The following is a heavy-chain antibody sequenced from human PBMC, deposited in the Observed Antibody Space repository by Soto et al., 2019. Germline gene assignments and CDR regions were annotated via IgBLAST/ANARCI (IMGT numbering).Heavy chain of an antibody. CDR2: INSDGSST. CDR3: AREDENYDSSGYYQYFAY. CDR1: GFTFSSYW. V-gene: IGHV3-74*01. D-gene: IGHD3-22*01. Sequence: GGSLRLSCAASGFTFSSYWMHWVRQAPGKGLVWVSRINSDGSSTSYADSVKGRFTISRDNAKNTLYLQMNSLRAEDTAVYYCAREDENYDSSGYYQYFAYWGQGTLVTVSS. J-gene: IGHJ4*02.